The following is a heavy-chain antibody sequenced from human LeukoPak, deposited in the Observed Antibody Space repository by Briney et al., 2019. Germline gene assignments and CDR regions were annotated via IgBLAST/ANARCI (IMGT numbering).Heavy chain of an antibody. Sequence: ASMKVSCKASGYTFTGYYMHWVRQAPGQGLEWMGWINPNSGGTNYAQKFQGRVTMTRDTSISTAYMELSRLRSDDTAVYYCARARAVGATTYWFDPWGQGTLVTVSS. V-gene: IGHV1-2*02. CDR2: INPNSGGT. CDR3: ARARAVGATTYWFDP. D-gene: IGHD1-26*01. CDR1: GYTFTGYY. J-gene: IGHJ5*02.